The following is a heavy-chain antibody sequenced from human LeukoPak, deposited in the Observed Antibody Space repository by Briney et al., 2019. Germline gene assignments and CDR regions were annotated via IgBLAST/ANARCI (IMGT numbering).Heavy chain of an antibody. V-gene: IGHV3-53*01. CDR2: IYSGGST. CDR1: GFTVSSNY. J-gene: IGHJ4*02. D-gene: IGHD1-26*01. CDR3: ARDRGSGSYYVAFDY. Sequence: GGSLRLSCAASGFTVSSNYMSWVRQAPGKGLEWVSVIYSGGSTYYADSVKGRFTISRDNSKNTLYLQMNSLRAEVTAVYYCARDRGSGSYYVAFDYWGQGTLVTVSS.